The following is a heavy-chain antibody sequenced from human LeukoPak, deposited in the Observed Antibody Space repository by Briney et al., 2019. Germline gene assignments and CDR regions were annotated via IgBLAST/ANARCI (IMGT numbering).Heavy chain of an antibody. D-gene: IGHD5-18*01. Sequence: GGSLRLSCAASGFTFSSYAMSWVRQAPGKGLEWVSAIYSGGTTYYADSVMGRFTISRHNSRNTLYLQMNSLRAEHTAVYYCARVDTVMAYYFDLWGQGTLVTVSS. J-gene: IGHJ4*02. CDR1: GFTFSSYA. CDR2: IYSGGTT. CDR3: ARVDTVMAYYFDL. V-gene: IGHV3-53*04.